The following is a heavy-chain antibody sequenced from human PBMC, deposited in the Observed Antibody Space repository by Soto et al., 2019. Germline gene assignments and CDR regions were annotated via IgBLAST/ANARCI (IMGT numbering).Heavy chain of an antibody. D-gene: IGHD2-2*03. CDR3: ARIIGYCRNNDCSWTFDI. J-gene: IGHJ3*02. Sequence: GESLKISCKTSGYSFISYWVAWVRQKPGKGLEWMGTFYPGDSTSTYSPSFQGQVTISVDKSISTAYLHLSSLKASDTAMYYCARIIGYCRNNDCSWTFDIWGQDTTVTVSS. V-gene: IGHV5-51*01. CDR1: GYSFISYW. CDR2: FYPGDSTS.